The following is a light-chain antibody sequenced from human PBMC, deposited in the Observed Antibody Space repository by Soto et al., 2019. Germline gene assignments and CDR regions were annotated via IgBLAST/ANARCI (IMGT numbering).Light chain of an antibody. CDR3: CSYAGPTTLM. Sequence: QSVLTQPASVSGSPGQSITISCTGSSSDVGIYNFVSWYQHLPGKAPKLMIYEATKRPSGVSSRFSGSKSGNTASLTISGLQAEDEADYYCCSYAGPTTLMFGGGTKLTVL. CDR1: SSDVGIYNF. V-gene: IGLV2-23*01. J-gene: IGLJ3*02. CDR2: EAT.